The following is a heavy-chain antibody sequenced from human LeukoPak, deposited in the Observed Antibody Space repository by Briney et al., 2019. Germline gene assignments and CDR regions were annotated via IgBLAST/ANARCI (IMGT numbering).Heavy chain of an antibody. J-gene: IGHJ4*02. V-gene: IGHV3-30*04. CDR1: GFTFSSYA. D-gene: IGHD4-17*01. Sequence: GGSLRLSCAASGFTFSSYAMHWVRQAPGKGLEWVAVISYDGSNKYYADSVKGRFTISRDNSKNTLYLQMNSLRVEDTAVYYCAGIPTVTTNFDYWGQGTLVTVSS. CDR2: ISYDGSNK. CDR3: AGIPTVTTNFDY.